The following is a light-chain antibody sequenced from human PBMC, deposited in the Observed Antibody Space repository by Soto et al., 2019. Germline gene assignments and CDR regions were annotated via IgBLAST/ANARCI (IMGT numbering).Light chain of an antibody. V-gene: IGLV1-44*01. Sequence: QPVLTQPPSASGTPGQRVAISCSGSSSNIGSNPVNWYQQLPGTAPRLLIYTNNQRPSIVPDRFSGSKSGTSASLAISGLQSEDEADYYCAAWDDSLNGWVFGGGTKLTVL. J-gene: IGLJ3*02. CDR3: AAWDDSLNGWV. CDR1: SSNIGSNP. CDR2: TNN.